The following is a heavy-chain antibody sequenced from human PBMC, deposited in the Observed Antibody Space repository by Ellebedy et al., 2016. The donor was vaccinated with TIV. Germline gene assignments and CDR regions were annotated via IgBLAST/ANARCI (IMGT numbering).Heavy chain of an antibody. CDR1: GFTFSSYS. J-gene: IGHJ4*02. CDR3: ARGSYDYIAD. CDR2: ISSSSSYI. Sequence: GGSLRLXXAASGFTFSSYSMNWVRQAPGKGLEWVSSISSSSSYIYYADSVKGRFTISRDNAKNSLYLQMNSLRAEDTAVYYCARGSYDYIADWGQGTLVTVSS. D-gene: IGHD3-22*01. V-gene: IGHV3-21*01.